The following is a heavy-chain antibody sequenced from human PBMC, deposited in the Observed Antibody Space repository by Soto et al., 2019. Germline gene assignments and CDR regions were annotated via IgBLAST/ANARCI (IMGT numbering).Heavy chain of an antibody. V-gene: IGHV4-30-2*01. Sequence: SETLSLTCAVSGGSISSGGYSWSWIRQPPGKGLEWIGYIYHSGSTYYNPSLKSRVTISVDRSKNQFSLKLSSVTAADTAVYYCARGQSGNYLYFDYWGQGTLVTVSS. CDR1: GGSISSGGYS. CDR3: ARGQSGNYLYFDY. J-gene: IGHJ4*02. D-gene: IGHD4-4*01. CDR2: IYHSGST.